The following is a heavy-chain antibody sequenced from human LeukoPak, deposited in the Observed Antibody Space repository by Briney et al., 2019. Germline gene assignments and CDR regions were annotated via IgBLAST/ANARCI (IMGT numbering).Heavy chain of an antibody. Sequence: SETLSLTCTVSGGSISSSSYYWGWIRQPPGKGLEWIGYIYYSGSTNYNPSLKSRVTISVDTSKNQFSLKLSSVTAADTAVYYCARGGYSSSWYLMVWGQGTLVTVSS. D-gene: IGHD6-13*01. CDR1: GGSISSSSYY. V-gene: IGHV4-61*05. CDR3: ARGGYSSSWYLMV. CDR2: IYYSGST. J-gene: IGHJ4*02.